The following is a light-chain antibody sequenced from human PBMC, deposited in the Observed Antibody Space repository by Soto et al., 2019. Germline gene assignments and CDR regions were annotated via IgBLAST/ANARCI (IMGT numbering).Light chain of an antibody. Sequence: QSALTQPASVSGSPGQSITISCTGTSSDVGGYNYVSWYQQHPGKAPKLMIYDVINRPSGVSNRFSGSKSGNSASLTISGLQAYDEADYYCSSYTSSSTYVVFGGGTKLTVL. CDR3: SSYTSSSTYVV. J-gene: IGLJ2*01. V-gene: IGLV2-14*03. CDR1: SSDVGGYNY. CDR2: DVI.